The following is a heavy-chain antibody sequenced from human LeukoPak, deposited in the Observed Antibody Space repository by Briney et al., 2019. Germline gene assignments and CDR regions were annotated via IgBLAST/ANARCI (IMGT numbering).Heavy chain of an antibody. V-gene: IGHV1-69*04. CDR2: IIPILGIA. J-gene: IGHJ4*02. D-gene: IGHD2-2*01. CDR3: ARDGAECSSTSCQPYYFDY. CDR1: GYTLTDNH. Sequence: SVKVSCKASGYTLTDNHLYWVRQAPGQGLEWMGRIIPILGIANYAQKFQGRVTITADKSTSTAYMELSSLRSEDTAVYYCARDGAECSSTSCQPYYFDYWGQGTLVTVSS.